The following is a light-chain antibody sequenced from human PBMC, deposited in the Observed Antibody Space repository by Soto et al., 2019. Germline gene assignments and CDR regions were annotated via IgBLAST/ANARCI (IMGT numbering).Light chain of an antibody. J-gene: IGKJ4*01. CDR2: GAS. V-gene: IGKV3-20*01. CDR1: QSVSSSY. Sequence: EIVLTQSPGTLSLSPEERATLSCRARQSVSSSYLAWYQQKPGQAPRLLIYGASSRATGIPDRFSGSDSGTDFTLTISRLEPEDFAVYYCQQYGSSPLAFGGGTNVEIK. CDR3: QQYGSSPLA.